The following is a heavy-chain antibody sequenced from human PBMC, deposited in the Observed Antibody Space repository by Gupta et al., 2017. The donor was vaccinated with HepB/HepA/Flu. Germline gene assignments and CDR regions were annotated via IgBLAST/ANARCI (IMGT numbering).Heavy chain of an antibody. CDR3: ARDSGWSSYFFDS. D-gene: IGHD3-3*01. Sequence: EAQLVESGGGLVQPGGSLRLSCTASGLTLSSYEMNWVRQAPGKGLEWVAHISVTGATIYYVDSVKGRFTISRDDAKNSVFLQMNSLRVEDTGLYYCARDSGWSSYFFDSWGPGTLVTVSS. CDR2: ISVTGATI. CDR1: GLTLSSYE. V-gene: IGHV3-48*03. J-gene: IGHJ4*02.